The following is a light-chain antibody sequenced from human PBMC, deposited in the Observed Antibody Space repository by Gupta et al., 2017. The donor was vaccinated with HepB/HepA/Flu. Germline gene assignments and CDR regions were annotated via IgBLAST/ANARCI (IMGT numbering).Light chain of an antibody. CDR3: QHRSNWPPYT. CDR2: DAS. V-gene: IGKV3-11*01. J-gene: IGKJ2*01. Sequence: EILLTQSPATLSFSPGERATLSCRVSQSVSSYLAWYQQKPGQAPRLLIYDASNRATGIPARFSGSGSGIDFTLTISSLEPEDFAVYYCQHRSNWPPYTFGQGTKLEIK. CDR1: QSVSSY.